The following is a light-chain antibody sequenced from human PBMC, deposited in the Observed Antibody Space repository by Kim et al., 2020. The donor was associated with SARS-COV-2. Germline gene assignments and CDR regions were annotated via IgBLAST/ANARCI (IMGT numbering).Light chain of an antibody. CDR3: GTWDSSLSARV. CDR2: DNN. V-gene: IGLV1-51*01. CDR1: SSNIGNNY. Sequence: GQKVTISCSGSSSNIGNNYVSWYQQLPGTAPKLLIYDNNKPPSGIPDRFSGSKSGTSATLGITGLQTGDEADYYCGTWDSSLSARVFGGGTQLTVL. J-gene: IGLJ3*02.